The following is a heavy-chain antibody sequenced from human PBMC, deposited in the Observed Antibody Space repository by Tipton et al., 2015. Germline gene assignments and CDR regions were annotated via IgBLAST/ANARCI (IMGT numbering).Heavy chain of an antibody. CDR2: IKPDGSES. Sequence: SLRLSCAASGFTFTNYWMTWVRQAPGRGLEWVANIKPDGSESYYVDPVKGRFTFSRDNAKNSLYLQMSSLRAEDTAVYYCACHDYDLLTRDYQTVDYWGQGTLVTVSS. D-gene: IGHD3-9*01. J-gene: IGHJ4*02. V-gene: IGHV3-7*03. CDR3: ACHDYDLLTRDYQTVDY. CDR1: GFTFTNYW.